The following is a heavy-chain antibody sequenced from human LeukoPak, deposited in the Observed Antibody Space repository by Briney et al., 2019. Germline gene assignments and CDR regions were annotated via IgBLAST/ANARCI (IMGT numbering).Heavy chain of an antibody. CDR1: GGSFSGYY. J-gene: IGHJ4*02. V-gene: IGHV4-34*01. D-gene: IGHD3/OR15-3a*01. Sequence: SETLSLTCAVYGGSFSGYYWSWIRQPPGKGLEWIGEINHSGSTNYNPSLKSRVTISVDTSKNQFSLKLSSVTAADTAVYYCARARGGFLGWDYWGQGTLVTVSS. CDR3: ARARGGFLGWDY. CDR2: INHSGST.